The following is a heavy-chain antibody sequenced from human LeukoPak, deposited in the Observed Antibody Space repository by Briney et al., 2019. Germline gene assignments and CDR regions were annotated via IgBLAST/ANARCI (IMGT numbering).Heavy chain of an antibody. D-gene: IGHD2-2*01. V-gene: IGHV1-2*06. CDR3: ARGCSSTSCHSLFDY. Sequence: ASVKVSCKASGYTFTGYYMHWVRQAPGQGLEWMGRINPNSGGINYAQKFQGRVTMTRDTSISTAYMELSRLRSDDTAVYYCARGCSSTSCHSLFDYWGQGTLVTVSS. J-gene: IGHJ4*02. CDR2: INPNSGGI. CDR1: GYTFTGYY.